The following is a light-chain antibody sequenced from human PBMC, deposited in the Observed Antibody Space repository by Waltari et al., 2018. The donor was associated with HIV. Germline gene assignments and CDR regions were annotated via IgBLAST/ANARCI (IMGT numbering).Light chain of an antibody. Sequence: DIQMTQSPSSLSASLGDRVIITCQASQGITNYLNWYQQKPGKAPKLLIYRASSLERGVPSRFSCSGSGTYFTFTISSLQHEDIATYYCQQSDNLPLTFGGGTRVEIK. CDR2: RAS. CDR1: QGITNY. J-gene: IGKJ4*01. V-gene: IGKV1-33*01. CDR3: QQSDNLPLT.